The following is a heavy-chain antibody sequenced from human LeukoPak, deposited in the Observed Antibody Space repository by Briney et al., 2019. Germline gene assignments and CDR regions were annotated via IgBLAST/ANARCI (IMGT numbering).Heavy chain of an antibody. CDR2: ITGSGSDT. CDR1: GFTFSSYA. CDR3: AKGTEGYCSGTICYPFDY. D-gene: IGHD2-15*01. Sequence: PGGSLRLPCEASGFTFSSYAMNWVRQVPGKGLEWVSSITGSGSDTYFVDSVKDRFTISRDNSKNTLYLQLNSLRAEDTAVYYCAKGTEGYCSGTICYPFDYWGRGTLVTVSS. V-gene: IGHV3-23*01. J-gene: IGHJ4*02.